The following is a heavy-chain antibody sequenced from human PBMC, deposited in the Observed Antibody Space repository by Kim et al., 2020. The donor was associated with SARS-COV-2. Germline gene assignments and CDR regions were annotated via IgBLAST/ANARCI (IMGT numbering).Heavy chain of an antibody. V-gene: IGHV1-18*01. CDR3: ARVISYDILTGYSDAFDI. CDR2: ISAYNGNT. J-gene: IGHJ3*02. CDR1: GYTFTSYG. Sequence: ASVKVSCKASGYTFTSYGISWVRQAPGKGLEWMGWISAYNGNTNYAQKLQARATMTTDTPTSTAYMELRSLRSDDTAVYYCARVISYDILTGYSDAFDIWGQGTMVTVSS. D-gene: IGHD3-9*01.